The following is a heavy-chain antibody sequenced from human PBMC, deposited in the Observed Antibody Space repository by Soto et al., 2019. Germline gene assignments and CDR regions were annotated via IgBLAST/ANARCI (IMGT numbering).Heavy chain of an antibody. D-gene: IGHD6-19*01. Sequence: QVQLQESGPGLVKPSETLSLTCTVSGGSISSYYWSWIRQPPGKGLEWIGYVYYSGSTNYNPSLKSHVTISVDTSKNLFSLKLSSVTAADTAVYYCARVGIAVAGALDYWGQGTLVTVSS. V-gene: IGHV4-59*01. CDR3: ARVGIAVAGALDY. CDR2: VYYSGST. J-gene: IGHJ4*02. CDR1: GGSISSYY.